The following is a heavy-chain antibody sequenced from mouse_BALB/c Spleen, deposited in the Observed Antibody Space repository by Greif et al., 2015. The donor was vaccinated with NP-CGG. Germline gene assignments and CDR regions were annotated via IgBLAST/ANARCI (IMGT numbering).Heavy chain of an antibody. V-gene: IGHV1S81*02. CDR1: GYTFTSYY. CDR3: TLYGYDEGADY. J-gene: IGHJ2*01. CDR2: INPSNGGT. D-gene: IGHD2-2*01. Sequence: QVHVKQSGAELVKPGASVRLSCKASGYTFTSYYMYWVKQRPGQGLEWIGEINPSNGGTNFNEKFKSKATLTVDKSSSTAYMQLSSLTSEDSAVYYCTLYGYDEGADYWGQGTTLTVSS.